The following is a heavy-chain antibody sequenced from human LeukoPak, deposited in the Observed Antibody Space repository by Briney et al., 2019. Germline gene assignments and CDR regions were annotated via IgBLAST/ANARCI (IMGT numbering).Heavy chain of an antibody. CDR3: ARGIVGAAGAFDI. V-gene: IGHV1-69*05. D-gene: IGHD1-26*01. CDR2: IIPIIGTA. J-gene: IGHJ3*02. Sequence: SVKVSCKASGGTFSSYAISWVRQAPGQGLEWRGRIIPIIGTANYAQKFQGRVTITTDESTSTAYMELSSLRSEDTAVYYCARGIVGAAGAFDIWGQGTMVTVSS. CDR1: GGTFSSYA.